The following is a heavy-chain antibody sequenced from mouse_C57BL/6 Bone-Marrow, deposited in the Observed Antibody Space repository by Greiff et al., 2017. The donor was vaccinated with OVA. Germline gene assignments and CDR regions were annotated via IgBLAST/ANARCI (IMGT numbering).Heavy chain of an antibody. CDR3: TRTAVVPFDY. V-gene: IGHV1-5*01. CDR1: GYTFTSYW. D-gene: IGHD1-1*01. Sequence: EVQLQQSGTVLARPGASVKMSCKTSGYTFTSYWMHWVKQRPGQGLEWLGAIYPGNSDTSYNHKFTGKAKLTAVTSASTAYMELSSLTNEDYAVYYCTRTAVVPFDYWGQGTTLTVSA. J-gene: IGHJ2*01. CDR2: IYPGNSDT.